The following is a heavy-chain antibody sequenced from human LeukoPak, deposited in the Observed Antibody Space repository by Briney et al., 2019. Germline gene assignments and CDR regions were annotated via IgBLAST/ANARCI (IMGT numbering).Heavy chain of an antibody. CDR2: IYHSGST. J-gene: IGHJ4*02. Sequence: SETLSLTCAVSGYSISSGYYWGWIRQPPGKGLEWIGSIYHSGSTYYNPSLKSRVTISVDTSKNQFSLKLSSVTAADTAVYYCAREGGYIDYWGQGTLVTVSS. CDR3: AREGGYIDY. D-gene: IGHD6-13*01. CDR1: GYSISSGYY. V-gene: IGHV4-38-2*02.